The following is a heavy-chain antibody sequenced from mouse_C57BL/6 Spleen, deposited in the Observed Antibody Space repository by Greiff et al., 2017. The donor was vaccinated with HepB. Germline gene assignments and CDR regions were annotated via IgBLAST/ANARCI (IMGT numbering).Heavy chain of an antibody. V-gene: IGHV14-3*01. CDR1: GFNIKNTY. CDR3: ARSPYYYGSSVYAMDY. J-gene: IGHJ4*01. D-gene: IGHD1-1*01. CDR2: IDPANGNT. Sequence: EVQWVESVAELVRPGASVKLSCTASGFNIKNTYMHWVKQRPEQGLEWIGRIDPANGNTKYAPKFQGKATITADTSSNTAYLQLSSLTSEDTAIYYCARSPYYYGSSVYAMDYWGQGTSVTVSS.